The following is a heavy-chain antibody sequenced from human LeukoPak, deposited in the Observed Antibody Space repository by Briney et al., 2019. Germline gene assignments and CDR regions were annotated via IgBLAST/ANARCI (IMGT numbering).Heavy chain of an antibody. V-gene: IGHV4-4*07. Sequence: PSETLSLTCSVSGGSTNSYYWSWIRQSGGKGLEWIGRIYSSGSTVYNPSLNSRLTMSIDTSKNQFSLTLKSVTATDTAVYYCARVKASSTSWAFDQWGQGALVTVSS. CDR2: IYSSGST. J-gene: IGHJ4*02. D-gene: IGHD2-2*01. CDR3: ARVKASSTSWAFDQ. CDR1: GGSTNSYY.